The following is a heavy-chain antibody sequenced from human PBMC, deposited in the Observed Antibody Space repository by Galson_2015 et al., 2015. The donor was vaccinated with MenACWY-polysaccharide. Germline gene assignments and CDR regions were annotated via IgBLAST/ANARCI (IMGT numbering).Heavy chain of an antibody. CDR3: ARGRALTDY. CDR2: IFYTGST. V-gene: IGHV4-59*02. J-gene: IGHJ4*02. Sequence: SETLSLTCSLSGGSVKNSYWSWFRQPPGKGLEWIGYIFYTGSTTYNPSLKSRVTIPIDASESHFSLNLTSVTAADTAVYYCARGRALTDYWGRGTLVTVSS. CDR1: GGSVKNSY.